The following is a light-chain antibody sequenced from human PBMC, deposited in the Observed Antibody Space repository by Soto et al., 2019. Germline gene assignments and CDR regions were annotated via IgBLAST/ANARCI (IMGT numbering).Light chain of an antibody. Sequence: DIQMTQSPSSLSASVGDRATITCLASQGISNYLAWYQQKPGKVPKLLIYAASTLQSGVPSRFSGSGSGTDFTLTISSLQPEDVETYYCQKYNSAPRTFGQGTTVDIK. V-gene: IGKV1-27*01. CDR3: QKYNSAPRT. CDR1: QGISNY. J-gene: IGKJ1*01. CDR2: AAS.